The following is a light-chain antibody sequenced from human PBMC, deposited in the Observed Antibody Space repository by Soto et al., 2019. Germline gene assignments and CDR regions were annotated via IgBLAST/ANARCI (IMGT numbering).Light chain of an antibody. CDR1: QSISSW. CDR3: QPYNSYWT. Sequence: DIQMTQSPSTLSASVGDRVTITCRASQSISSWLAWYQQKPGKAPKLLIYDASSLESGVPSRFSGSGSGTEITLTISSLQPDDFATYYCQPYNSYWTFGQGTKVEIK. CDR2: DAS. J-gene: IGKJ1*01. V-gene: IGKV1-5*01.